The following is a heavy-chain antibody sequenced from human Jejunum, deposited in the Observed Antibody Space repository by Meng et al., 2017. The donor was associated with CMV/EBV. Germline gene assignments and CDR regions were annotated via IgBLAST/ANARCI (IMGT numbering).Heavy chain of an antibody. CDR2: IYYGGST. CDR1: SPTYY. CDR3: ARDRVHFSDDYYYYDMDV. J-gene: IGHJ6*02. V-gene: IGHV4-39*07. Sequence: SPTYYWGWIRQPPGRGLEWIASIYYGGSTYYSPSLKSRVTISVDTSKNQFSLSLSSVTAADTAVYYCARDRVHFSDDYYYYDMDVWGLGTTVTVSS. D-gene: IGHD1-1*01.